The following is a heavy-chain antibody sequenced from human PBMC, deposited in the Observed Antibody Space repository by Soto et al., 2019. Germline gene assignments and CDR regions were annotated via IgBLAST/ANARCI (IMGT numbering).Heavy chain of an antibody. CDR2: ISGGSSRI. CDR3: ARVIYGGWSTIKDYYYYAMDV. CDR1: GFTFSSYD. Sequence: GSLRLSCAASGFTFSSYDMNWVRQAPGKGLEWVSYISGGSSRIFYADSVKGRFTISRDNAKNSLYLQMNSLRDEDTGVYYCARVIYGGWSTIKDYYYYAMDVWGQGXTVTVSS. D-gene: IGHD5-12*01. J-gene: IGHJ6*02. V-gene: IGHV3-48*02.